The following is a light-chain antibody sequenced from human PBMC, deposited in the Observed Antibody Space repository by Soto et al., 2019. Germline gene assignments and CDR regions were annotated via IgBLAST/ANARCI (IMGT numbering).Light chain of an antibody. J-gene: IGLJ1*01. CDR1: SSNIGSNT. Sequence: QSVLTQPPSASGTPGQRVTISCSGSSSNIGSNTVNWYQQLPGTAPKLLFYSNNQRPSGVPDRFSCSKSGTSASLAISGLQSEDEADYYCAAWDDSLNEVFGTGTKSPS. V-gene: IGLV1-44*01. CDR2: SNN. CDR3: AAWDDSLNEV.